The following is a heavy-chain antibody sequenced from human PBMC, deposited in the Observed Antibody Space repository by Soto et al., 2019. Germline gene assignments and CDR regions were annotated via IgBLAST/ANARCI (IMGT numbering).Heavy chain of an antibody. D-gene: IGHD4-4*01. CDR2: INHSGT. Sequence: SETLSLTCAVYGGSFSVYYWSWIRQPPGKGLEWIGEINHSGTSYNPSFESRVTMSVDTPKKQFSLELSSVTAADTAIYYCVSYRGAFYFDHWGRGTLVTVSS. J-gene: IGHJ4*02. CDR1: GGSFSVYY. CDR3: VSYRGAFYFDH. V-gene: IGHV4-34*01.